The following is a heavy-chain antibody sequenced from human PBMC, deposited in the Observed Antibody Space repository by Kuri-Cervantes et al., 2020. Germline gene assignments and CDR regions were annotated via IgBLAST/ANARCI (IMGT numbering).Heavy chain of an antibody. J-gene: IGHJ5*02. CDR3: ARDLDYYDSSGYISWFDP. Sequence: SETLSLTCAVSGGSISSGGYSWSWIRQPPGKGLEWIGYIYHSGSTYYNPSLKSRVTISVDRSKNQFSLKLSSVTAADTAVYYCARDLDYYDSSGYISWFDPWGRGTLVTVSS. V-gene: IGHV4-30-2*01. CDR1: GGSISSGGYS. D-gene: IGHD3-22*01. CDR2: IYHSGST.